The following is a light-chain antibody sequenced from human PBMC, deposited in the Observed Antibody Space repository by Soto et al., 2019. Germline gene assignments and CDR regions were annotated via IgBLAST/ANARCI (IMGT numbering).Light chain of an antibody. CDR3: ISYTTSNTYV. CDR1: SSDVGGYNF. V-gene: IGLV2-14*01. CDR2: DVS. J-gene: IGLJ1*01. Sequence: QSALTQPASVSGSPGQSITISCTGTSSDVGGYNFVSWHQQHPGKAPKLLIYDVSNRPSGVSDRFSASKSGNTASLTISGLRAEDEAEYYCISYTTSNTYVFGTGTKLTVL.